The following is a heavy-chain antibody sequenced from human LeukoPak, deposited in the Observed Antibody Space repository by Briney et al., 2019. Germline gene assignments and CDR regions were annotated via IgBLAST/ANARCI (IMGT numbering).Heavy chain of an antibody. Sequence: SETLSLTCAVYGGSFSGYYWSWIRQPPGKGLEWIGEINHSGSTNYNPSLKSRVTISVDMSKNQFSLKLSSVTAADTAVYYCAREKGQWLVRYDAFDIWGQGTMVTASS. CDR3: AREKGQWLVRYDAFDI. D-gene: IGHD6-19*01. CDR2: INHSGST. CDR1: GGSFSGYY. V-gene: IGHV4-34*01. J-gene: IGHJ3*02.